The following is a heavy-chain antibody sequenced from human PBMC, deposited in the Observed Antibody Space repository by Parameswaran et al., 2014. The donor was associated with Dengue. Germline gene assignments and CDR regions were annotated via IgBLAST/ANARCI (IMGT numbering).Heavy chain of an antibody. CDR2: IKQDGSEK. Sequence: VRQAPGKGLEWVANIKQDGSEKYYVDSVKGRFTISRDNAKNSLYLQMNSLRAEDTAVYYCAKGVPHRGIAAAGYAFDIWGQGTMVTVSS. CDR3: AKGVPHRGIAAAGYAFDI. D-gene: IGHD6-13*01. J-gene: IGHJ3*02. V-gene: IGHV3-7*01.